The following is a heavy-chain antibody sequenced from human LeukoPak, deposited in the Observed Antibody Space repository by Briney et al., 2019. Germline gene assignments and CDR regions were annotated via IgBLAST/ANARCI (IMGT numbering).Heavy chain of an antibody. Sequence: SETLSLTCTVSGYSISSGYYWGWIRQPPGKGLEWIGSIYHSGSPYYNTSLKRRVTISVDTSKNQFSLKLSSVTAADTAVYYCARTWGLEDYWGQGTLVTVSS. J-gene: IGHJ4*02. CDR2: IYHSGSP. V-gene: IGHV4-38-2*02. CDR3: ARTWGLEDY. D-gene: IGHD7-27*01. CDR1: GYSISSGYY.